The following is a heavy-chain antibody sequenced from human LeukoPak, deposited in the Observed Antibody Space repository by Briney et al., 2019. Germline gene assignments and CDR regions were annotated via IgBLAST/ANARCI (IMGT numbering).Heavy chain of an antibody. CDR1: GGSISSGTYY. CDR2: IYYSGST. Sequence: SETLSLTCTVSGGSISSGTYYWSWIRQHPGKGLEWIGYIYYSGSTYYNPSLKSRVTISVDTSKNQFSLKLSSVTAADTAVYYCARGKYCIGGNCYANWFGPWGQGTLVTVSS. CDR3: ARGKYCIGGNCYANWFGP. J-gene: IGHJ5*02. D-gene: IGHD2-15*01. V-gene: IGHV4-31*03.